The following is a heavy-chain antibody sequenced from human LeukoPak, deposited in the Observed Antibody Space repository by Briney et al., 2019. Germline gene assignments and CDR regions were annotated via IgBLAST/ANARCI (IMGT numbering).Heavy chain of an antibody. V-gene: IGHV3-72*01. CDR1: GFTSSDHY. D-gene: IGHD1-14*01. CDR2: SRNKANSYTT. CDR3: ARATGAFDI. J-gene: IGHJ3*02. Sequence: GGSLRLSCAASGFTSSDHYMYWVRQAPGKGLEWVGRSRNKANSYTTEYAASVKGRFTISRDDSKNSLYLQMNSLKTEDTAVYYCARATGAFDIWGQGTMVTVSS.